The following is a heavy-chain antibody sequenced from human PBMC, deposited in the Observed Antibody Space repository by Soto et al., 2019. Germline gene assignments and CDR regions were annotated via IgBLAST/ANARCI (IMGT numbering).Heavy chain of an antibody. J-gene: IGHJ5*02. D-gene: IGHD3-3*01. V-gene: IGHV4-34*01. Sequence: SETLSLTCAVYGGSFSGYYWSWIRQPPGKGLEWIGEINHSGSTNYNPSLKSRVTISVDTSKNQFSLKLSSVTAADTAVYYCARTYDFWSGYYYNWFDPWGQGTLVTVSS. CDR3: ARTYDFWSGYYYNWFDP. CDR1: GGSFSGYY. CDR2: INHSGST.